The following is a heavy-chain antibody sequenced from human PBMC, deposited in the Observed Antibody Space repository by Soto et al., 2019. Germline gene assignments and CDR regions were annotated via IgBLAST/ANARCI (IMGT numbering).Heavy chain of an antibody. D-gene: IGHD2-8*01. J-gene: IGHJ4*02. CDR3: ARGVLY. Sequence: QVQLQESGPGLVKPSQTLSLTCTVSGGSISSGGYFWSWIRQPPGKGLEWIGNIFYSGTTYYNPSRKSRVTLSVDTSQNPFSLKLSSVTAADTAAYFCARGVLYWGQGTLVTVSS. V-gene: IGHV4-31*03. CDR2: IFYSGTT. CDR1: GGSISSGGYF.